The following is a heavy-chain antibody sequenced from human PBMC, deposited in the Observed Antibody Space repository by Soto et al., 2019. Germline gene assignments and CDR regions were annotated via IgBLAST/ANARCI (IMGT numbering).Heavy chain of an antibody. J-gene: IGHJ3*02. CDR2: TYYRSKWYN. V-gene: IGHV6-1*01. D-gene: IGHD3-10*01. Sequence: SQTLSLTCAISGDSVSSNSATWNWIRQSPSRGLELLGRTYYRSKWYNDYAVSVKSRIAINPDTSENQFSLQLNSVTPEDTAVYYCARGVESRGRNAFEIWGQGTVVTVSS. CDR1: GDSVSSNSAT. CDR3: ARGVESRGRNAFEI.